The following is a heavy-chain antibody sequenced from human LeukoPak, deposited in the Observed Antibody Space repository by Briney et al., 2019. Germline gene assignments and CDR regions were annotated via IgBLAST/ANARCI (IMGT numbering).Heavy chain of an antibody. Sequence: SGPTLVKPTQTLTLTCTLSGFSLSTSGLGVGWIRQPPGKALEWLALIYWDDDKRYSPSLKSRLTITKDTSKNQVVPTMTNMDPVDTATYYCAHSEGPRNSGRHKWFDPWGQGTLVIVSS. CDR3: AHSEGPRNSGRHKWFDP. CDR1: GFSLSTSGLG. CDR2: IYWDDDK. V-gene: IGHV2-5*02. D-gene: IGHD5-12*01. J-gene: IGHJ5*02.